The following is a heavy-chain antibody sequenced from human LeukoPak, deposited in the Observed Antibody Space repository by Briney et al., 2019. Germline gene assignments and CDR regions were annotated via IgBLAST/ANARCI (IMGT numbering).Heavy chain of an antibody. V-gene: IGHV3-74*01. Sequence: GGSLRLSCAASGFTFSSYWMHWVRQAPGKGLVWVSRVSTDGSITSYADSVKGRFTISRDNAKNTLYLQMNSLRAEDTAVYYCARDLKGPLDVWGQGTTVTVSS. CDR2: VSTDGSIT. CDR1: GFTFSSYW. CDR3: ARDLKGPLDV. J-gene: IGHJ6*02.